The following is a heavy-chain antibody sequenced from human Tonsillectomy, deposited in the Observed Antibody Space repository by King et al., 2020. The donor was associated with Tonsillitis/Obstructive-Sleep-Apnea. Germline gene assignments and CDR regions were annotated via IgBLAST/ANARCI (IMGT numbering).Heavy chain of an antibody. CDR3: ARDPVYSSSWYGGMDV. CDR1: GFTFSDHY. D-gene: IGHD6-13*01. J-gene: IGHJ6*02. CDR2: TRNKANSYTT. V-gene: IGHV3-72*01. Sequence: VQLVESGGGLVQPGGSLRLSCAASGFTFSDHYMDWVRQAPGKGLEWVGRTRNKANSYTTEYAASVKGRFTISRDDSKNSLFLQMNSLKTEDTAVYYCARDPVYSSSWYGGMDVWGQGTTVTVSS.